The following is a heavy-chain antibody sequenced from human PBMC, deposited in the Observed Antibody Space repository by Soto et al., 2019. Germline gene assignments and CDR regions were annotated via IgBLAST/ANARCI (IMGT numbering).Heavy chain of an antibody. J-gene: IGHJ6*02. CDR2: IIPIFGTA. V-gene: IGHV1-69*01. CDR3: ARGPKPHINLLPPEPYYYGMDV. D-gene: IGHD3-22*01. Sequence: QVQLVQSGAEVKKPGSSVKVSCKASGGTFSSYAISWVRQAPGQGLEWMGGIIPIFGTANYAQKFQGRVTITADESTSTAYMELSSLRSEDTAVYYCARGPKPHINLLPPEPYYYGMDVWGQGTTVTVSS. CDR1: GGTFSSYA.